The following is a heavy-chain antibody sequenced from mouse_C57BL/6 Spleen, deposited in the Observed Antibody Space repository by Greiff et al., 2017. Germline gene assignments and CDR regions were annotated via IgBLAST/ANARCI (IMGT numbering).Heavy chain of an antibody. CDR2: ISSGSSTI. V-gene: IGHV5-17*01. CDR1: GFTFSDYG. CDR3: ARPITTVVAPYYYAMDY. D-gene: IGHD1-1*01. J-gene: IGHJ4*01. Sequence: EVQGVESGGGLVKPGGSLKLSCAASGFTFSDYGMHWVRQAPEKGLEWVAYISSGSSTIYYADTVKGRFTFSRDNAKNTLFLQMTSLRSEDTAMYYCARPITTVVAPYYYAMDYWGQGTSVTVSS.